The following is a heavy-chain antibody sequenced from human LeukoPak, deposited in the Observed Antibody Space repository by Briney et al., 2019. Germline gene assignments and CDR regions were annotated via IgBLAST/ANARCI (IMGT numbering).Heavy chain of an antibody. CDR1: GGSFSGYY. Sequence: SETLSLTCAVYGGSFSGYYWSWIRQPPGKGLEWIGEINHSGSTNYNPSLKSRVTISVDTSKNQFSLKLSSVTAADTAVYYCARRSGSSYFDYWGQGALVTVSS. D-gene: IGHD1-26*01. V-gene: IGHV4-34*01. CDR3: ARRSGSSYFDY. J-gene: IGHJ4*02. CDR2: INHSGST.